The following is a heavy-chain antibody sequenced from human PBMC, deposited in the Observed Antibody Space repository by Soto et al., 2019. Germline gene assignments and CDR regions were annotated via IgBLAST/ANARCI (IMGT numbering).Heavy chain of an antibody. CDR3: AREPPQPLVGAINYYGMDV. CDR2: IWYDGSNK. V-gene: IGHV3-33*01. Sequence: QVQLVESGGGVVQPGRSLRLSCAASGFTFSSYGMHWVRQAPGKGLEWVAVIWYDGSNKYYADSVKGRFTISRDNSKNTLYLQMNSLRAEDTAVYYCAREPPQPLVGAINYYGMDVWGQGTTVTVSS. J-gene: IGHJ6*02. CDR1: GFTFSSYG. D-gene: IGHD1-26*01.